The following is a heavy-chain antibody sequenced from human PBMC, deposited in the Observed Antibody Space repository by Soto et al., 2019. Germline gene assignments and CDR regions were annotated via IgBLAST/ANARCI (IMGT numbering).Heavy chain of an antibody. V-gene: IGHV1-8*01. D-gene: IGHD4-17*01. CDR3: AYNSYGDYPQYYYMDV. Sequence: ASVKVSCKASGYTFTSYDINWVRQATGQGLEWMGWMNPNSGNTGYAQKFQGRVTMTRNTSISTAYMELSSLRSEDTAVYYCAYNSYGDYPQYYYMDVWGKGTTVTVSS. CDR1: GYTFTSYD. J-gene: IGHJ6*03. CDR2: MNPNSGNT.